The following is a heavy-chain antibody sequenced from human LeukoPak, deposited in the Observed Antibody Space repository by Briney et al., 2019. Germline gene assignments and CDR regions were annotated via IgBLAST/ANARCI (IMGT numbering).Heavy chain of an antibody. CDR1: GGSISSSSYY. Sequence: KPSETLSLTCTVSGGSISSSSYYWGWIRQPPGKGLEWIGSIYYSGSTYYNPSLKSRVTISVDTSKNQFSLKLSSVTAADTAVYYCARLKSDFWSGYYTYYYYYMDVWGKGTTVTVSS. D-gene: IGHD3-3*01. J-gene: IGHJ6*03. CDR2: IYYSGST. V-gene: IGHV4-39*07. CDR3: ARLKSDFWSGYYTYYYYYMDV.